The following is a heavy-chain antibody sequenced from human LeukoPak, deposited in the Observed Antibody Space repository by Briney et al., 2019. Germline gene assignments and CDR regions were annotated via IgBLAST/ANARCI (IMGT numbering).Heavy chain of an antibody. CDR1: GFTFSSYA. CDR2: ISGSDRST. Sequence: GGSLRLSCAASGFTFSSYAMSWVRQAPGKGLEWVSGISGSDRSTYYADSVKGRFIISRDNSKNTLYLQMNSLRAEDTAVYYCAKDPWRYYYDSSGYYYGGDDAFDIWGQGTMVTVSS. J-gene: IGHJ3*02. D-gene: IGHD3-22*01. CDR3: AKDPWRYYYDSSGYYYGGDDAFDI. V-gene: IGHV3-23*01.